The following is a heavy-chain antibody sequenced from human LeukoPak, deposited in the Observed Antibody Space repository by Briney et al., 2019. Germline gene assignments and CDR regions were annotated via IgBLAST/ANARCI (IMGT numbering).Heavy chain of an antibody. CDR3: ASSWGSAIDF. CDR1: GFTSSRLW. CDR2: IKQDGSEK. J-gene: IGHJ4*02. V-gene: IGHV3-7*02. D-gene: IGHD3-16*01. Sequence: PGGSLRLSCVASGFTSSRLWMNWVRQAPGKGLEWVANIKQDGSEKYYVDSVKGRFTISRDNAKNSLYLQMNNLRPEDTAVYYCASSWGSAIDFWGQGTLVTVSS.